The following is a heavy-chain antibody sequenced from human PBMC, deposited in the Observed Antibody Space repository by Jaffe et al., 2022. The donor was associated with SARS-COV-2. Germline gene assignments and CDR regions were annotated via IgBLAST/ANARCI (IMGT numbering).Heavy chain of an antibody. Sequence: QVQLVQSGAEVKKPGASVKVSCKASGYTFTSYYMHWVRQAPGQGLEWMGIINPSGGSTSYAQKLQGRVTMTRDTSTSTVYMELSSLRSEDTAVYYCARETNEPGAFDIWGQGTMVTVSS. CDR2: INPSGGST. CDR1: GYTFTSYY. V-gene: IGHV1-46*04. CDR3: ARETNEPGAFDI. J-gene: IGHJ3*02.